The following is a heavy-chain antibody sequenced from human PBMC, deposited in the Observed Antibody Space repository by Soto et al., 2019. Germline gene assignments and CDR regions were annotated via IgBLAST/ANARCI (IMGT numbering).Heavy chain of an antibody. CDR2: ISADNGNT. Sequence: QIQLVQSGAEVKKPGASVKVAFKASGYTFTNYGISWARQAPGQGLAWMGWISADNGNTNYAQKLQGRDTMTTDTSASTAYMELRSVRSDDTAVYYCARRGVLPAYWGQGTLVTVSS. J-gene: IGHJ4*02. CDR3: ARRGVLPAY. V-gene: IGHV1-18*01. D-gene: IGHD1-26*01. CDR1: GYTFTNYG.